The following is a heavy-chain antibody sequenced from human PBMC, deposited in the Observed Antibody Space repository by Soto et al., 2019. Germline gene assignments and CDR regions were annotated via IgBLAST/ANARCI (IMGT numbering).Heavy chain of an antibody. CDR2: IYYSGST. Sequence: PLETLSLTCTVSGGSISSSSYYWGWIRQPPGKGLEWIGSIYYSGSTYYNPSLKSRVTISVDTSKNQFSLKLSSVTAADTAVYYCASTTPKNYYDSSGYNPWGQGTLVTVSS. J-gene: IGHJ5*02. CDR1: GGSISSSSYY. CDR3: ASTTPKNYYDSSGYNP. D-gene: IGHD3-22*01. V-gene: IGHV4-39*01.